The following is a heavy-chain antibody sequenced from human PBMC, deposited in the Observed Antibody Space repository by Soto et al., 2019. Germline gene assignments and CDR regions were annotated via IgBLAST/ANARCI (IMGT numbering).Heavy chain of an antibody. D-gene: IGHD3-22*01. CDR1: GFTFSNAW. J-gene: IGHJ5*02. CDR2: IKSKTDGGTT. V-gene: IGHV3-15*01. CDR3: TTDYYYDSSGLPP. Sequence: GGSLRLSCAASGFTFSNAWMSWFRQAPGKGLEWVGRIKSKTDGGTTDYAAPVKGRFTISRDDSKNTLYLQMNSLKTEDTAVYYCTTDYYYDSSGLPPWGQGTLVTVSS.